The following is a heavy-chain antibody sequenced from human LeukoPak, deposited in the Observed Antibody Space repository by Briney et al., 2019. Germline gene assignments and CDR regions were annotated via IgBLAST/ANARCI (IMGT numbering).Heavy chain of an antibody. D-gene: IGHD6-6*01. J-gene: IGHJ5*02. CDR1: GYTLTELS. Sequence: ASVKVSCKVSGYTLTELSMHWMRQAPGKGLEWMGGFDPEDGETIYAQKFQGRVTMTEDTSTDTAYMELSSLRSEDTAVYYCATGIAARPQYQFDPWGQGTLVTVSS. CDR2: FDPEDGET. CDR3: ATGIAARPQYQFDP. V-gene: IGHV1-24*01.